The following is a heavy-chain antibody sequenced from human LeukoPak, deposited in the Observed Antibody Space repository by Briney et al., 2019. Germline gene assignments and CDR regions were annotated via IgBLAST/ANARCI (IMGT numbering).Heavy chain of an antibody. CDR1: GYTFTSYG. V-gene: IGHV1-18*01. J-gene: IGHJ6*03. Sequence: ASVKVSCKASGYTFTSYGISWVRQAPGQGLEWMGWISAYNGNTNYAQKLQGRVTMTTDTSTSTAYMELRSLRSDDTAVYYCARDAGIAMVLNYYYYYYMDVWGKGTTVTVSS. D-gene: IGHD5-18*01. CDR3: ARDAGIAMVLNYYYYYYMDV. CDR2: ISAYNGNT.